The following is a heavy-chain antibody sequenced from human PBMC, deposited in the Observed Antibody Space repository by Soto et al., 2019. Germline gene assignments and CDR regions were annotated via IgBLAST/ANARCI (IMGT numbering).Heavy chain of an antibody. Sequence: GASVKVSCKASGYTFTDYYIHWVRQAPGQGLEWVGWINTDSGGTSIAQRIQGRVTMTSDTSINTAYMELSSLRSDDTAVYYCALRTGQLAIISEFDGDWFSEVWGRGTLVTVSS. CDR1: GYTFTDYY. J-gene: IGHJ2*01. CDR2: INTDSGGT. CDR3: ALRTGQLAIISEFDGDWFSEV. D-gene: IGHD2-2*01. V-gene: IGHV1-2*02.